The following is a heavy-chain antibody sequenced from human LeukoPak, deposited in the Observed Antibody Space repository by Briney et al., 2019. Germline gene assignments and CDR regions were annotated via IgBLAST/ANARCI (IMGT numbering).Heavy chain of an antibody. V-gene: IGHV4-34*01. CDR2: INHSGST. Sequence: ASETLSLTCAVYGGSFSGYYWSWIRQPPGKGLEWIGGINHSGSTNYNPSLKSRVTISVDTSKNQFSLKLSSVTAADTAVYYCARGVAAAWRGLDWFDPWGQGTLVTVSS. D-gene: IGHD6-13*01. J-gene: IGHJ5*02. CDR3: ARGVAAAWRGLDWFDP. CDR1: GGSFSGYY.